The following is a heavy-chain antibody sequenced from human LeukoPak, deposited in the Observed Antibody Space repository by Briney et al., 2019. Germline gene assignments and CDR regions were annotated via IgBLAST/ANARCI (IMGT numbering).Heavy chain of an antibody. V-gene: IGHV3-30*18. Sequence: GGSLRLSCAASGFTFSSYGMHWVRQAPGKGLEWVAVISYDGSNKYYADSVKGRFTISRDNSKNTLYLQMNSLRAEDTAVYYCAKGHYGDYTDAFDIWGQGTMVTVSS. J-gene: IGHJ3*02. D-gene: IGHD4-17*01. CDR1: GFTFSSYG. CDR3: AKGHYGDYTDAFDI. CDR2: ISYDGSNK.